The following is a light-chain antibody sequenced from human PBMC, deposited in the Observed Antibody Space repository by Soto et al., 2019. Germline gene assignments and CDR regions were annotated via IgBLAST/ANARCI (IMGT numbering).Light chain of an antibody. J-gene: IGKJ2*01. V-gene: IGKV1-33*01. CDR2: DAS. CDR3: QQYDNLPPI. Sequence: DIQMTQSPSSLSASVGDRVTITCQASPDISNYLNWYQQKPGKAPKLLIYDASNLETGVPSRFSGSGSGTDFTFTISSLQPEDIATYYCQQYDNLPPIFGQGTKLEIK. CDR1: PDISNY.